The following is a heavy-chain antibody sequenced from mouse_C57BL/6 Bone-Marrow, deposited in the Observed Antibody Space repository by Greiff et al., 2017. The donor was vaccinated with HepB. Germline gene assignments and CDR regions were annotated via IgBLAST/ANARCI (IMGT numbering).Heavy chain of an antibody. J-gene: IGHJ1*03. D-gene: IGHD1-1*01. CDR3: ARAYYGSSHWYFDV. CDR1: GYAFSSSW. CDR2: IYPGDGDT. Sequence: VQLQQSGPELVKPGASVKISCKASGYAFSSSWMNWVKQRPGKGLEWIGRIYPGDGDTNYNGKFKGKAKLTADKSSSTAYMQLSSLTSEDSAVYFCARAYYGSSHWYFDVWGTGTTVTVSS. V-gene: IGHV1-82*01.